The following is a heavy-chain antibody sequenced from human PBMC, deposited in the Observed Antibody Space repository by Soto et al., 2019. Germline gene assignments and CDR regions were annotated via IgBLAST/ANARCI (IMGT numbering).Heavy chain of an antibody. D-gene: IGHD3-22*01. J-gene: IGHJ4*02. CDR2: IFHGGST. Sequence: QVQLQQWGAGLLKPSETLSLTCAVYGGSFSGYFWSWIRHPPGKGLEWIGEIFHGGSTNYSPSLKSRVTISVDPSKNQFSLELSSVTAADTAVYYCARPHYDSNTFYYFFDYWGQGTLVTVSS. V-gene: IGHV4-34*12. CDR1: GGSFSGYF. CDR3: ARPHYDSNTFYYFFDY.